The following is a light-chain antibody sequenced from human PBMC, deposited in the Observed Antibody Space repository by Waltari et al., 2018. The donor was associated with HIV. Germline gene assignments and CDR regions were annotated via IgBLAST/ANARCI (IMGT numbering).Light chain of an antibody. CDR1: QSLLYSDGNTY. J-gene: IGKJ2*01. CDR3: MQGTHWPRYT. Sequence: DVVMTQSPLSLPVTLGQPASISCSSSQSLLYSDGNTYLSWFQQRPGRSTRRLIYKVSNRDSGVPDRFSGSGSGTDFTLKISRVEAEDVGVYYCMQGTHWPRYTFGQGTKLEIK. CDR2: KVS. V-gene: IGKV2-30*01.